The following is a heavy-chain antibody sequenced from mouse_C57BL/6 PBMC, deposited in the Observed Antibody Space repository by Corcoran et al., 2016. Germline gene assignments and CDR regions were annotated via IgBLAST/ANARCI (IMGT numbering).Heavy chain of an antibody. Sequence: QVQLKQSGAELVRPGASVKLSCKASGYTFTDYYINWVKQRPGQGLEWIARIYPGSGNTYYNEKFKGKATLTAEKSSSTAYMQLSSLTSEDSAVYFCARSGKLYYGNPLFDYWGQGTTLTVSS. J-gene: IGHJ2*01. CDR2: IYPGSGNT. V-gene: IGHV1-76*01. CDR1: GYTFTDYY. D-gene: IGHD2-1*01. CDR3: ARSGKLYYGNPLFDY.